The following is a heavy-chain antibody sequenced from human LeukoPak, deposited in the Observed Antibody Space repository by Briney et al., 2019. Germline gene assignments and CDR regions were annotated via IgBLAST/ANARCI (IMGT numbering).Heavy chain of an antibody. CDR1: GGSISSSSYY. D-gene: IGHD6-13*01. V-gene: IGHV4-61*05. Sequence: SETLSLTCTVSGGSISSSSYYWGWIRQPPGKGLEWIVYIYYSGSTNYNPSLKSRVTISVDTSKNPFSLKLSSVAAADTAVYYCATQTPVIAAAGAYFQHWGQGTLVTVSS. CDR3: ATQTPVIAAAGAYFQH. CDR2: IYYSGST. J-gene: IGHJ1*01.